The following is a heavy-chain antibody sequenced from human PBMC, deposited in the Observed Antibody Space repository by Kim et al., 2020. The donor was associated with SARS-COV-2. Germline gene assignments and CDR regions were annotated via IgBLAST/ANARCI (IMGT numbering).Heavy chain of an antibody. CDR3: AKGSSNGYPRDWFDP. J-gene: IGHJ5*02. CDR1: GFTFNNYA. D-gene: IGHD6-13*01. V-gene: IGHV3-23*01. Sequence: GGSLRLSCVASGFTFNNYALTWVRQAPGKGLEWVSVISGGGGSTKYADSVKGRFTISRDNSKNTLYLQMNRLRVEDTAVYYCAKGSSNGYPRDWFDPWGQGNLVRLSS. CDR2: ISGGGGST.